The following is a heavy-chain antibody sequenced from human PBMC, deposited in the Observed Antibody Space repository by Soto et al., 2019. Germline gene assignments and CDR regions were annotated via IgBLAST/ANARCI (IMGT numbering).Heavy chain of an antibody. D-gene: IGHD6-13*01. CDR2: IWNDGNGY. CDR1: GFTFNNYG. J-gene: IGHJ6*02. CDR3: ARRQISPPTRGAASARGGMDV. Sequence: ESGGGVVQPGRSLRLSCAASGFTFNNYGMHWVRQAPGKGLEWVAVIWNDGNGYYYANSVKGRFTISRDNSKNTLYLQMSSLRADDTAVYYCARRQISPPTRGAASARGGMDVWGQGTTVTVSS. V-gene: IGHV3-33*01.